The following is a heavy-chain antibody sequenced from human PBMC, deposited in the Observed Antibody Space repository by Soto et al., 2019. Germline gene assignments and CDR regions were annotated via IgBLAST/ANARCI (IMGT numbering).Heavy chain of an antibody. V-gene: IGHV1-3*04. CDR1: GYSFNTYA. CDR3: ARRYKSAGWFDP. D-gene: IGHD1-1*01. Sequence: QVQLVQSGAEVKKPGASVRVSCQPSGYSFNTYAIHWVRQAPGQGLEWMGWINTANGNTEYSQKFQGRVTFTRDTSATTAYMDLSSLRSEDTATYYCARRYKSAGWFDPWGQGTLVTVSS. CDR2: INTANGNT. J-gene: IGHJ5*02.